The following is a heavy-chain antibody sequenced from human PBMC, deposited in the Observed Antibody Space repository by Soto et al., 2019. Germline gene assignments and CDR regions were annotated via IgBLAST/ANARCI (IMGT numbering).Heavy chain of an antibody. J-gene: IGHJ4*02. CDR3: ARDGGRSGYVSFDY. Sequence: GGSLRLSCAASGFTFRSYSMSWIRQAPGKGLEWVSYISSSGSTIYYADSVKGRFTISRDNAKNSLYLQMNSLRAEDTAVYYCARDGGRSGYVSFDYWGQGTLVTVSS. V-gene: IGHV3-48*04. CDR1: GFTFRSYS. D-gene: IGHD5-12*01. CDR2: ISSSGSTI.